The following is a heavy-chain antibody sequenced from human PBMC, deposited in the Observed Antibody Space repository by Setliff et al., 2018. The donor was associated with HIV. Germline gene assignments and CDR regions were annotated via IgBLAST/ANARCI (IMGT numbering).Heavy chain of an antibody. D-gene: IGHD3-16*02. J-gene: IGHJ3*01. Sequence: SGPTLVNPSQTVTLTCSLSGFSITTSGVGVGWVRQPPGKALEWLAPIYWDDDRRYSPSLRSRLTIIKDTSRNQVVLTMTNVDPVDTATYYCAHIKHRLGGIIVSAFDVWGQGTKVTVSS. V-gene: IGHV2-5*02. CDR1: GFSITTSGVG. CDR2: IYWDDDR. CDR3: AHIKHRLGGIIVSAFDV.